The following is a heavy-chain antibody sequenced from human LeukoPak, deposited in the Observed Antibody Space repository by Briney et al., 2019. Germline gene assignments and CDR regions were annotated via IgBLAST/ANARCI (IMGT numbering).Heavy chain of an antibody. V-gene: IGHV3-74*01. CDR2: INSDGSST. CDR3: VRGKTYSFDY. J-gene: IGHJ4*02. CDR1: GFSFSSYW. Sequence: PGGSLRLSCAASGFSFSSYWMHWVRQAPGKGLVWVSRINSDGSSTIYADSVKGRFTISRDNAKNTLYLQMNSLRAEDTAAYYCVRGKTYSFDYWGQGTLITVSS.